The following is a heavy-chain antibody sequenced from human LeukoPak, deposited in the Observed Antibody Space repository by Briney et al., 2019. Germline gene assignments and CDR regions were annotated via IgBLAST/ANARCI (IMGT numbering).Heavy chain of an antibody. CDR2: ISNSGNTI. CDR1: GFTFSTYE. CDR3: AKDDYYDTSGYRD. Sequence: GSLRLSCAASGFTFSTYEMNWVRQAPGKGLEWVSYISNSGNTIYYADSVKGRFTISRDNSKNTLYLQMNSLRAEDTAVYYCAKDDYYDTSGYRDWGQGTLVTVSS. J-gene: IGHJ4*02. D-gene: IGHD3-22*01. V-gene: IGHV3-48*03.